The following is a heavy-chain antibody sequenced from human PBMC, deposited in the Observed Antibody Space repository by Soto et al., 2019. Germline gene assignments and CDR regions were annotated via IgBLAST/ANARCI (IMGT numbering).Heavy chain of an antibody. CDR1: GYTFINYY. Sequence: QVQLVQSGAEVKKPGASVKISCEASGYTFINYYMHWVRQAPGQGFEWMGRISPKSGGTNYAQKFQGRVTMTRDMSISTVYMELSRLTSDDTAIYYCARNMDYYYGPGSGNGHGVWGQGTTVTVFS. CDR3: ARNMDYYYGPGSGNGHGV. CDR2: ISPKSGGT. V-gene: IGHV1-2*02. D-gene: IGHD3-10*01. J-gene: IGHJ6*02.